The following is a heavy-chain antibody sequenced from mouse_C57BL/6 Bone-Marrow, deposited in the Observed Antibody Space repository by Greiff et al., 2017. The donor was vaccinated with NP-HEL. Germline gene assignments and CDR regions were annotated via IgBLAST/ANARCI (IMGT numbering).Heavy chain of an antibody. Sequence: VKLVESGAELVRPGASVKLSCKASGYTFTDYYINWVKQRPGQGLEWIARIYPGSGNTYYNEKFKGKATLTAEKSSSTAYMQLSSLTSEDSAVYFCARILSYYYGSSLHWYFDVWGTGTTVTVSS. V-gene: IGHV1-76*01. CDR1: GYTFTDYY. J-gene: IGHJ1*03. CDR3: ARILSYYYGSSLHWYFDV. D-gene: IGHD1-1*01. CDR2: IYPGSGNT.